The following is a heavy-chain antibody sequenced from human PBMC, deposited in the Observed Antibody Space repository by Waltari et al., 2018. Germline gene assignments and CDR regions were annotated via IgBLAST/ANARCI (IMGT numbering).Heavy chain of an antibody. J-gene: IGHJ5*02. V-gene: IGHV3-23*01. CDR2: ISGSGGST. D-gene: IGHD2-15*01. CDR3: AKDSEDIVVVVARLGWFDP. Sequence: EVQLLESGGGLVQPGGSLRLSCAASGFTFSSYAMSWVRQAPGKGREWVSAISGSGGSTYYADSVKGRFTISRDNSKNTLYPQMNSLRAEDTAVYYCAKDSEDIVVVVARLGWFDPWGQGTLVTVSS. CDR1: GFTFSSYA.